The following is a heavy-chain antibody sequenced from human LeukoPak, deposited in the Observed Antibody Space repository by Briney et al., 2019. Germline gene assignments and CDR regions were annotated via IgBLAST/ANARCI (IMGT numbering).Heavy chain of an antibody. Sequence: GGSLRLSCSVSAFTFNTFDNFAMNWVRQAPGKGLEWVAFIRYDGSNKYYADSVKGRFTISRDNSKNTLHLQMNSLRAEDTAVYYCAKDLNYYGSGSYNHFDYWGQGTLVSVSS. CDR3: AKDLNYYGSGSYNHFDY. J-gene: IGHJ4*02. V-gene: IGHV3-30*02. CDR1: AFTFNTFD. D-gene: IGHD3-10*01. CDR2: IRYDGSNK.